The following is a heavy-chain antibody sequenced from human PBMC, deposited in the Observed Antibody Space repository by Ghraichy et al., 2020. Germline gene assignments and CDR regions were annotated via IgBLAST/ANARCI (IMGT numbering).Heavy chain of an antibody. CDR3: ARAALELPYYYYYYMDV. CDR1: GGSISSYY. Sequence: SQTLSLTCTVSGGSISSYYWSWIRQPPGKGLEWIGYIYYSGSTNYNPSLKSRVTISVDTSKNQFSLKLSSVTAADTAVYYCARAALELPYYYYYYMDVWGKGTTVTVSS. V-gene: IGHV4-59*01. CDR2: IYYSGST. J-gene: IGHJ6*03. D-gene: IGHD1-7*01.